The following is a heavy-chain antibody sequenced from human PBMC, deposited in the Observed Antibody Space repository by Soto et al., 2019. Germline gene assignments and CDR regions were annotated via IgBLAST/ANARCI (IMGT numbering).Heavy chain of an antibody. J-gene: IGHJ6*02. CDR2: ITWNSADI. Sequence: EVQLVESGGGLVQPGGSLRLSCAASGFTFTDYAIHWVRQVPGKGLEWVSGITWNSADIGYADSVKGRFTISRDNAKNSLYLQMNSLRAEDTALYCCGRDRRRFMLYGVDVWGQGTTVTVSS. V-gene: IGHV3-9*01. CDR3: GRDRRRFMLYGVDV. D-gene: IGHD3-16*01. CDR1: GFTFTDYA.